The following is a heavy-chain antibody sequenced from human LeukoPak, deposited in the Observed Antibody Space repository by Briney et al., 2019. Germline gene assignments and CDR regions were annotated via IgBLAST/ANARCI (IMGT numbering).Heavy chain of an antibody. CDR3: ARGPSYGSLFDY. J-gene: IGHJ4*02. V-gene: IGHV4-34*01. D-gene: IGHD3-10*01. CDR2: INHSEST. CDR1: GGSFSGYY. Sequence: SETLSLTCAVYGGSFSGYYWSWIRQPPGKGLEWIGEINHSESTNYNPSLKSRVTISVDTSKNQFSLKLSSVTAADTAVYCCARGPSYGSLFDYWGQGTLVTVSS.